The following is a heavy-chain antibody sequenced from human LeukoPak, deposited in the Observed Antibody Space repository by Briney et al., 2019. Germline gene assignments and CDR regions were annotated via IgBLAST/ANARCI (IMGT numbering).Heavy chain of an antibody. CDR1: GFKFSSYS. CDR2: ISSSSSYI. D-gene: IGHD5-18*01. CDR3: ARGGGYSYGSFDY. J-gene: IGHJ4*02. V-gene: IGHV3-21*01. Sequence: GGSLRLSCAASGFKFSSYSMNWVRQAPGKGLEWVSFISSSSSYIYYADSLKGRFTISRDNAKNSLYLQMNSLRAEDTAVYYCARGGGYSYGSFDYWGQGTLVTVPS.